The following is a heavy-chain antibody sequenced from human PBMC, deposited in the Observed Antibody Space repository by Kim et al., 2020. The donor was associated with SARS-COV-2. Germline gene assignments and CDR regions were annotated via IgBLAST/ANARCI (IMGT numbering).Heavy chain of an antibody. V-gene: IGHV3-11*06. J-gene: IGHJ3*02. Sequence: GRFTISRDNAKNSLYLQMNSLRAEDTAVYYCARDLESPRYSSSSLDAFDIWGQGTMVTVSS. D-gene: IGHD6-6*01. CDR3: ARDLESPRYSSSSLDAFDI.